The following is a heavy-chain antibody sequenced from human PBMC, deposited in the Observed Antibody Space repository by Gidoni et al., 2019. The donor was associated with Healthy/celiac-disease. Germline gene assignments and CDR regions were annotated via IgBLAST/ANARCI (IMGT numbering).Heavy chain of an antibody. Sequence: QVQLQESGPGLVKPSETLSLTCTFSGGSISSYYWSWNRQTRGKGLEWIVYIYYSGSTNYNPSLKSRVTISVDTSKNQFSLKLSSVTAADTAVYYCARHGERAGPFDYWGQGTLFTVSS. D-gene: IGHD1-1*01. V-gene: IGHV4-59*08. J-gene: IGHJ4*02. CDR2: IYYSGST. CDR3: ARHGERAGPFDY. CDR1: GGSISSYY.